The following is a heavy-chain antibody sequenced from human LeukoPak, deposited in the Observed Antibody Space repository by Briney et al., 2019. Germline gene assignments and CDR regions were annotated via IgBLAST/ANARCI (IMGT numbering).Heavy chain of an antibody. CDR3: ARIMVRGVIGYYYGMDV. CDR2: IWYDGSNK. V-gene: IGHV3-33*01. J-gene: IGHJ6*02. CDR1: GFTFSSYG. D-gene: IGHD3-10*01. Sequence: GSLRLSCAASGFTFSSYGMHWVRQAPGKGLEWMAVIWYDGSNKYYADSVKGRFTISRDNSKNTLYLQMNSLRAEDTAVYYCARIMVRGVIGYYYGMDVWGQGTTVTVSS.